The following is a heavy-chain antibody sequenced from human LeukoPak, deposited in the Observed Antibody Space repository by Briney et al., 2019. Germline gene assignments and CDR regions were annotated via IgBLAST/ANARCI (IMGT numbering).Heavy chain of an antibody. CDR1: GFTFTSYS. CDR3: ARAKSVYYYDSSGIDY. CDR2: INSDGSSS. D-gene: IGHD3-22*01. Sequence: GGSLRLSCAASGFTFTSYSMNWVRQAPGKGLVWVSRINSDGSSSSYADSVKGRFTISRDNAKNTLYLQMNSLRAEDTAVYYCARAKSVYYYDSSGIDYWGQGTLVTVSS. V-gene: IGHV3-74*01. J-gene: IGHJ4*02.